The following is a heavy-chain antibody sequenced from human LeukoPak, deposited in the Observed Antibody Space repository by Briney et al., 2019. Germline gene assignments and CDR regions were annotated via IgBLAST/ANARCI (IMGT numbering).Heavy chain of an antibody. CDR3: ARRQYSGSGSYYYFDY. CDR1: GGSFSGYY. CDR2: INHSGST. J-gene: IGHJ4*02. D-gene: IGHD3-10*01. Sequence: PSETLSLTCAVYGGSFSGYYWSWIRQPPGKGLEWIGEINHSGSTNYNPSLKSRVTISVDTSKNQFSLKLSSVTAADTAVYYCARRQYSGSGSYYYFDYWGQGTLVTVSS. V-gene: IGHV4-34*01.